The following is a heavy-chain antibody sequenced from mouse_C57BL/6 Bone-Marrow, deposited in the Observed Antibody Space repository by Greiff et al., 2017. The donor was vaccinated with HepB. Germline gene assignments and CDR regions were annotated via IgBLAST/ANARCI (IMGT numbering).Heavy chain of an antibody. CDR1: GFTFSSYA. Sequence: EVKLQESGGGLVKPGGSLKLSCAASGFTFSSYAMSWVRQTPEKRLEWVATISDGGSYTYYPDNVKGRFTISRDNAKNNLYLQMSHLKSEDTAMYYCARDTPAQALFDYWGQGTTLTVSS. CDR2: ISDGGSYT. D-gene: IGHD3-2*02. CDR3: ARDTPAQALFDY. V-gene: IGHV5-4*01. J-gene: IGHJ2*01.